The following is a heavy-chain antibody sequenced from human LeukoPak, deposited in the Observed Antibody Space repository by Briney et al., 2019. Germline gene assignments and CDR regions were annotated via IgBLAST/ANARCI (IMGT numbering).Heavy chain of an antibody. V-gene: IGHV3-21*01. CDR3: ARPSYDSSGPPGY. J-gene: IGHJ4*02. CDR2: SSRGSTYI. D-gene: IGHD3-22*01. CDR1: GFSVSAYG. Sequence: GGSLRLSCAASGFSVSAYGMNWVRQAPGKGPEWVSSSSRGSTYISYADSVKGRFTISRDNTKNSLHLEMESLRAEDTAVYYCARPSYDSSGPPGYWGQGTLVTVSS.